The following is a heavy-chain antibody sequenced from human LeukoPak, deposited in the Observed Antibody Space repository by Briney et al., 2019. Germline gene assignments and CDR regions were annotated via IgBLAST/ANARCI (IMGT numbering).Heavy chain of an antibody. CDR3: ARDPPLSAFDI. CDR2: IFHSGST. Sequence: PSGTLSLTCAVSGDSISSSSWWNWVRQPPGKGLEWIREIFHSGSTNYNPSLKSRVTISVDKSKNQFSLRLTSVTAADTAVYYCARDPPLSAFDIWGQGTMVTVSS. V-gene: IGHV4-4*02. D-gene: IGHD2/OR15-2a*01. J-gene: IGHJ3*02. CDR1: GDSISSSSW.